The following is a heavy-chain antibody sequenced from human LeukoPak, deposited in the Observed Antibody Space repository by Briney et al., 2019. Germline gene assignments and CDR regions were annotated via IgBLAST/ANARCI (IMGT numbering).Heavy chain of an antibody. D-gene: IGHD3/OR15-3a*01. CDR3: ARELRFHGDWSPGGFDY. CDR2: IIDSGGST. Sequence: GGSLRLSCSPSGLPFSSYAMHWVRQAPGRGLEYVSAIIDSGGSTYYAHSVKGRFTISRDNSKNTLYLQMGSLRAKDMAVDYCARELRFHGDWSPGGFDYWGQGTLVTVSS. J-gene: IGHJ4*02. CDR1: GLPFSSYA. V-gene: IGHV3-64*01.